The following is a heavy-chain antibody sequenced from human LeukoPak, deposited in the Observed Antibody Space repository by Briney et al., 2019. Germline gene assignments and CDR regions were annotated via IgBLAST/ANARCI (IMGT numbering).Heavy chain of an antibody. CDR3: ARDPDYYDSSGNN. J-gene: IGHJ4*02. V-gene: IGHV1-69*01. CDR1: GSTFSSYA. Sequence: SVKVSFKASGSTFSSYAISWVRQAPGQGLEWMGGIIPIFGTANYAQKFQGRVTITADESTSTAYMELSSLRSEDTAVYYCARDPDYYDSSGNNWGQGTLVTVSS. D-gene: IGHD3-22*01. CDR2: IIPIFGTA.